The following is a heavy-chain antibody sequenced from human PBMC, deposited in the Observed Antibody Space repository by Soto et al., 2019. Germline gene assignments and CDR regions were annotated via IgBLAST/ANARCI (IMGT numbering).Heavy chain of an antibody. CDR1: GFTFSSYA. CDR3: ARDLSLKDYYDSSGYLGFDY. D-gene: IGHD3-22*01. J-gene: IGHJ4*02. V-gene: IGHV3-30-3*01. CDR2: ISYDGNNK. Sequence: QPGGSLRLSCAASGFTFSSYAMHWVRQAPGKGLEWVAVISYDGNNKYYADSVKGRFTISRDNSKNTLYLQMNSLRAEDTAVYYCARDLSLKDYYDSSGYLGFDYWGQGTLVTVS.